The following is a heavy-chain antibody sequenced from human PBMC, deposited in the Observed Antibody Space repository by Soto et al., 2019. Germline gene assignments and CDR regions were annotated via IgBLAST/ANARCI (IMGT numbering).Heavy chain of an antibody. V-gene: IGHV4-31*03. CDR3: AVFYGSGSYLIDY. CDR1: GGSISSGGYY. J-gene: IGHJ4*02. CDR2: IYYSGST. D-gene: IGHD3-10*01. Sequence: SETQSLTCTVSGGSISSGGYYWSWIRQHPGKGLEWIGYIYYSGSTYYNPSLKSRVTISVDTSKNQFSLKLSSVTAADTAVYYCAVFYGSGSYLIDYWGQGTLVTVSS.